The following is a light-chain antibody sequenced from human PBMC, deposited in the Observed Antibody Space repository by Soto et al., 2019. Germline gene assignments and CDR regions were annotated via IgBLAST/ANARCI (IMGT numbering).Light chain of an antibody. V-gene: IGKV3-20*01. J-gene: IGKJ5*01. CDR3: QQYGSSHLIS. CDR2: GAS. CDR1: QSVSSN. Sequence: EIVLTQSPGTLSLSPGERATLSCRASQSVSSNLTWYQQKPGQAPRLLIFGASKRATGIPDSFSGSGSGRDFTLPISGLEPEDFAVYYCQQYGSSHLISFGQGTRLEIK.